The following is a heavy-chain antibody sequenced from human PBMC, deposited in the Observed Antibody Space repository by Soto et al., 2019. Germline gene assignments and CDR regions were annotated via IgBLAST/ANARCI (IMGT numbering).Heavy chain of an antibody. J-gene: IGHJ6*02. CDR3: ARDQRERIGLVYYYYGKDV. CDR1: GGTFSSYA. CDR2: IIPIFGTA. V-gene: IGHV1-69*13. D-gene: IGHD1-1*01. Sequence: GAPVKFSCKASGGTFSSYAISWVRQAPGQGLEWMGGIIPIFGTANYAQKFQGRVTITADESTSTAYMELSSLRSEDTAVYYCARDQRERIGLVYYYYGKDVWGQGTTVTVS.